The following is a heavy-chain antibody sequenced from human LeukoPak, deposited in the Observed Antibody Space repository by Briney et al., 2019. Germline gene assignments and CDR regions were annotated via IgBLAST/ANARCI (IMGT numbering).Heavy chain of an antibody. J-gene: IGHJ4*02. Sequence: GGSLRLSCAASGFSFTRYGMQWVRQAPGKGLDWLAVISNDGRNEYYADSVKGRFTISRDNSKNTLYLQMNSLRAEDTAVYYCARAPIAVAGTVDYWGQGTLVTVSS. D-gene: IGHD6-19*01. CDR1: GFSFTRYG. CDR2: ISNDGRNE. CDR3: ARAPIAVAGTVDY. V-gene: IGHV3-30*03.